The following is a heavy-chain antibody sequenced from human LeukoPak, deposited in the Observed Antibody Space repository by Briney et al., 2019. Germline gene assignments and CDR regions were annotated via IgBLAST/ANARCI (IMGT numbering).Heavy chain of an antibody. Sequence: GGSQRLSCAASGFTFDKAWMTWVRQAPGKGLEWVSAISGSGGSTYYADSVKGRFTISRDNSKNTLYLQMNSLRAEDTAVYYCAKGFLGDFDYWGQGTLVTVSS. CDR3: AKGFLGDFDY. V-gene: IGHV3-23*01. CDR1: GFTFDKAW. J-gene: IGHJ4*02. D-gene: IGHD3-16*01. CDR2: ISGSGGST.